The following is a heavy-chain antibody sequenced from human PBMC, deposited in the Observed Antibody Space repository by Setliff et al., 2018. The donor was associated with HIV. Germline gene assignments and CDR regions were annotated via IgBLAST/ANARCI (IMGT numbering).Heavy chain of an antibody. CDR3: ARVRGYDILTGYSHRVDY. D-gene: IGHD3-9*01. CDR1: GGSISSGSYY. Sequence: SETLSLTCTVSGGSISSGSYYWSWIRQPAGKGLEWIGHIYTSGSTNYNPSLKSRVTISVDTSKNQFSLKLSSVTAAETAVYYCARVRGYDILTGYSHRVDYWGQGTLVTVSS. J-gene: IGHJ4*02. CDR2: IYTSGST. V-gene: IGHV4-61*09.